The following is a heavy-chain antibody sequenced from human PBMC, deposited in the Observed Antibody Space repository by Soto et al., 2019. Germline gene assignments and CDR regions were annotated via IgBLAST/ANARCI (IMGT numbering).Heavy chain of an antibody. J-gene: IGHJ6*02. V-gene: IGHV3-30*18. CDR2: ISYDGSNK. CDR3: AKTLGVDTAMVWDYYYGMDV. Sequence: QVQLVESGGGVVQPGRSLRLSCAASGFTFSSYGMHWVRQAPGKGLEWVAVISYDGSNKYYADSVKGRFTISRDNSKNTXYXXMNSLRAEDTAVYYCAKTLGVDTAMVWDYYYGMDVWGQGTTVTVSS. D-gene: IGHD5-18*01. CDR1: GFTFSSYG.